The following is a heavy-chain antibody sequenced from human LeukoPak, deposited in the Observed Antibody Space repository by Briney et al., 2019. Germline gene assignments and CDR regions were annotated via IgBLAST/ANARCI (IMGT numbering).Heavy chain of an antibody. J-gene: IGHJ4*02. CDR3: ARGIRGYSYYFDY. V-gene: IGHV4-34*01. CDR2: INHSGST. Sequence: KTSETLSLTCAVSGGSFSGYCWSWIRQPPRKGLEWIREINHSGSTNYNPSLKSRVTISVDTSKNQFSLKMSSVTAADTAVYYCARGIRGYSYYFDYWGQGTLVTVSS. CDR1: GGSFSGYC. D-gene: IGHD3-22*01.